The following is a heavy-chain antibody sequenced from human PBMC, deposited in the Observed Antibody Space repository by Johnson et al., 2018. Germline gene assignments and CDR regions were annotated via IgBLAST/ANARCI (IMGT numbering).Heavy chain of an antibody. Sequence: QVQLVESGGGVVQPGRSLRLSCAASGFTFSSYGMHWVRQAPGKGLEWVAVISYDGSNKYYADSVKGRFTISRDTSKNTLYLQMNSRRAEVTAVYYCAKGCSSTSRRRTARYYYMDVWGKGTPVTVSS. D-gene: IGHD2-2*01. CDR2: ISYDGSNK. V-gene: IGHV3-30*18. CDR1: GFTFSSYG. J-gene: IGHJ6*03. CDR3: AKGCSSTSRRRTARYYYMDV.